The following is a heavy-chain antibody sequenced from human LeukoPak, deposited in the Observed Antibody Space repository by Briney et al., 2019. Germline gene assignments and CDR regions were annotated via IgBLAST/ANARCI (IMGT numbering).Heavy chain of an antibody. D-gene: IGHD2-2*01. CDR2: IYHSGST. J-gene: IGHJ4*02. V-gene: IGHV4-4*02. CDR1: GGSISSSNW. CDR3: ARRTLVAVVPAAFDY. Sequence: PSETLSLTCAVSGGSISSSNWWSWVRQPPGKGLEWIGEIYHSGSTNYNPSLKSRVTISVDKSKNQFSLKLSSVTAADTAVYYCARRTLVAVVPAAFDYWGQGTLVTVSS.